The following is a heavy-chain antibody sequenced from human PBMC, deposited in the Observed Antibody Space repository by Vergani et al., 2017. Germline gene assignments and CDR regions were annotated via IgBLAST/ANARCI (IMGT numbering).Heavy chain of an antibody. J-gene: IGHJ4*02. CDR3: VREERRGYSYGLANYFDY. CDR2: IYHSGST. Sequence: QVQLQESGPGLVKPSGTLSLTCAVSGGSISSSNWWSWVRQPPGKGLEWIGEIYHSGSTNYNPSLKSRVTISVDKSKNQFSLKLSSVTAADTAVYYCVREERRGYSYGLANYFDYWGQGTLVTVSS. CDR1: GGSISSSNW. V-gene: IGHV4-4*02. D-gene: IGHD5-18*01.